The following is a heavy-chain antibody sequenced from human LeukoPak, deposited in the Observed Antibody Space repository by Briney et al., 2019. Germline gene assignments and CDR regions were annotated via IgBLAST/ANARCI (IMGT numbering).Heavy chain of an antibody. J-gene: IGHJ5*02. CDR1: GGSIRSRDDY. V-gene: IGHV4-31*03. CDR3: ARTPRPASVAAGNNWFDP. CDR2: VFYSGST. D-gene: IGHD2-15*01. Sequence: PSQTLSLTCTVSGGSIRSRDDYWSWIRQHPGKGLKWIGYVFYSGSTHSNPSLQSRVTISVDTSENQFSQKLSSVTAAETALDYCARTPRPASVAAGNNWFDPWGQGTLVTVSS.